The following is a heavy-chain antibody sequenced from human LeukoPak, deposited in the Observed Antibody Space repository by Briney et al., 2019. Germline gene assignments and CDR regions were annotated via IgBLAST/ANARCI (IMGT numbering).Heavy chain of an antibody. D-gene: IGHD2-15*01. V-gene: IGHV7-4-1*02. Sequence: ASVKVSCKASGYTFTSRAINWVRQAPGQGLDWMGWINTNTGNPTYAQGFTGRFVFSLDTSVSTAYLQISSLKAEDTAMYYCARGGYPYLSTWYSDYWGQGTLVTVSS. CDR3: ARGGYPYLSTWYSDY. CDR1: GYTFTSRA. J-gene: IGHJ4*02. CDR2: INTNTGNP.